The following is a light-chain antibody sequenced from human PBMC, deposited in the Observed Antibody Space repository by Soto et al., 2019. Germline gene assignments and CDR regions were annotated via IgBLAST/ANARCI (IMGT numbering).Light chain of an antibody. J-gene: IGKJ2*01. V-gene: IGKV1-39*01. CDR3: QQSDSVPPT. CDR1: QRIRTS. Sequence: DVQMTQSPSSLSASVGDRVTITCRASQRIRTSLNWYQQKPGKAPKFLIYDASSLQSGVPSRFSGSGSGTDFTLTITNLQPEDFATYYCQQSDSVPPTFGQGTKLEI. CDR2: DAS.